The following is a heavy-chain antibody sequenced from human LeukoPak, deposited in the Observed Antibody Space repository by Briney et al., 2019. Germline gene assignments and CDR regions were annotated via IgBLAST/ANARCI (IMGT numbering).Heavy chain of an antibody. CDR1: GYTFSSCA. CDR3: AIHPSDSSGYFSY. D-gene: IGHD3-22*01. Sequence: ASVKVSCKASGYTFSSCAINWVRQAPGQGLEYMGWIDTKTGNPTYAQGFTGRLVFSLDTSVSTAYLQISSLKAEDTAVYYCAIHPSDSSGYFSYWGQGALVTVSS. V-gene: IGHV7-4-1*02. CDR2: IDTKTGNP. J-gene: IGHJ4*02.